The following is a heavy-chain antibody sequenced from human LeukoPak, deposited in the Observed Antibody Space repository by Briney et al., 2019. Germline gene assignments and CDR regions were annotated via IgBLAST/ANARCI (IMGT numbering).Heavy chain of an antibody. CDR2: INHSGST. J-gene: IGHJ4*02. CDR3: ARGRLVREVIILFFDY. CDR1: GGSFSGYY. Sequence: SETLSLTCAVYGGSFSGYYWSWIRQPPGKGLEWIGEINHSGSTNYNPSLKSRVTISVDTSKNQFSLKLSSVTAADTAVYYCARGRLVREVIILFFDYWGQGTLVTVSS. V-gene: IGHV4-34*01. D-gene: IGHD3-10*01.